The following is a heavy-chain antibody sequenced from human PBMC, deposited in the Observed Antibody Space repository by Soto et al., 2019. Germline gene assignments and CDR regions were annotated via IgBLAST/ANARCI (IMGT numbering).Heavy chain of an antibody. CDR1: GFAFTSYW. V-gene: IGHV3-74*01. D-gene: IGHD2-8*01. Sequence: EVQLVECGGGLLQPGGSLRLSCAASGFAFTSYWMHWVRQPPGKGLVWVSRINSDGSSTSYADSVKGRFTISRDNAKNTLYLQMNSLRAEDTAIYYCAGRDCTNNICNFYWGQGALVTVSS. CDR2: INSDGSST. CDR3: AGRDCTNNICNFY. J-gene: IGHJ4*02.